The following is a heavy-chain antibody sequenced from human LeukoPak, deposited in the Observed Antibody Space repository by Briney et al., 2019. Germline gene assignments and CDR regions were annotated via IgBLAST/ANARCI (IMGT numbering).Heavy chain of an antibody. CDR2: ISSSSSYI. D-gene: IGHD1-20*01. J-gene: IGHJ4*02. CDR1: GFTFSSYG. CDR3: ARGSLLTGAIDY. V-gene: IGHV3-21*01. Sequence: AGGSLRLSCAASGFTFSSYGMNWVRQAPGKGLEWVSSISSSSSYIYYTDSVKGRFTISRDNAKNSLYLQMNSLRAEDTAVYYCARGSLLTGAIDYWGQGTLVTVSS.